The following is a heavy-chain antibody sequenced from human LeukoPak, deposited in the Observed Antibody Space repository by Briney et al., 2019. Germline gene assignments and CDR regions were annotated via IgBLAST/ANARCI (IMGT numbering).Heavy chain of an antibody. CDR1: GYTFTGYY. Sequence: ASVKVSCKASGYTFTGYYMHWVRQAPGQGLEWMGWINPNSGGTNYAQKFQGRVTMTRDTSISTAYMELSRLRSDDTAVYYCARVVYSSGWYDNDAFDIWGQGTMVTVSS. CDR2: INPNSGGT. V-gene: IGHV1-2*02. J-gene: IGHJ3*02. D-gene: IGHD6-19*01. CDR3: ARVVYSSGWYDNDAFDI.